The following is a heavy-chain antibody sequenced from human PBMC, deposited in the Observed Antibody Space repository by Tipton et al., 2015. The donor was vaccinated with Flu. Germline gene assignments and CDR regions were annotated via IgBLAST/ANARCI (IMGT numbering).Heavy chain of an antibody. D-gene: IGHD3-9*01. V-gene: IGHV4-59*08. CDR3: AGGSLRYFDY. CDR2: IYYSGST. CDR1: GGSISSYY. J-gene: IGHJ4*02. Sequence: TLSLTCTVSGGSISSYYWSWIRQPPGKGLEWIGYIYYSGSTNYNPSLKSRVTISVDTSKNQFSLKLSSVTAADTAVYYCAGGSLRYFDYWGQGTLVTVSS.